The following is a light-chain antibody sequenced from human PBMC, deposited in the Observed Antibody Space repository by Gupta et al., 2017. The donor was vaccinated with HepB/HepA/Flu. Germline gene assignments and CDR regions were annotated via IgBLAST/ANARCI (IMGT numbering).Light chain of an antibody. CDR1: QSLVSSDGNTY. J-gene: IGKJ1*01. CDR3: MQGTHWPRT. CDR2: NVS. V-gene: IGKV2-30*01. Sequence: DVVMTQSPLSLPVTLGQPASISCRSSQSLVSSDGNTYLNWFQQRPGQSPRRLIYNVSNRASGVPDRFSGSGSGTDFTLKISRVEAEDVGVYYCMQGTHWPRTFGQGTKVEIK.